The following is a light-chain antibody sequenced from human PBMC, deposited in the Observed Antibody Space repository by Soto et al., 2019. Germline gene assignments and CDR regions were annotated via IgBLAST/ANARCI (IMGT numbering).Light chain of an antibody. CDR1: SRDIGAYNY. CDR3: SSYSYAPTSTTLYV. Sequence: QSALTQPASVSGSPGQSITISCTGTSRDIGAYNYVSWYQQHPGKAPQLMISEVSKRPSGVSSRFSGSKSGNTASLTISGLQAEDEADYYCSSYSYAPTSTTLYVFGTGTKLTVL. CDR2: EVS. J-gene: IGLJ1*01. V-gene: IGLV2-14*01.